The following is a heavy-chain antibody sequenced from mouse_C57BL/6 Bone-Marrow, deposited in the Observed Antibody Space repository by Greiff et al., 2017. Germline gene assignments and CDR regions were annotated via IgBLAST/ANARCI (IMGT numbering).Heavy chain of an antibody. CDR3: ARGGGLRFDY. D-gene: IGHD2-4*01. Sequence: VQLQQPGAELVMPGASVKLSCKASGYTFTSYWMHWVKQRPGQGLEWIGEIDPSDSYTNYNQKFKGKSTLTVDKSSSTAYMQLSSLTSADSAVYYCARGGGLRFDYWGQGTTLTGSS. V-gene: IGHV1-69*01. J-gene: IGHJ2*01. CDR2: IDPSDSYT. CDR1: GYTFTSYW.